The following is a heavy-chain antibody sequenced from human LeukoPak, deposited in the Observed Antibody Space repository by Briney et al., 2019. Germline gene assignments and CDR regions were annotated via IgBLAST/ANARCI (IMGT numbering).Heavy chain of an antibody. Sequence: SETLSLTCAVSGGSISSSNWWSWVRQPPGKGLEWIGEIYHSGSTNYNPSLKSRVTISVDKSKNQFSLKLSSVTAADTAVYYCARKQGANTYNHFDYWGQGTLVTVSS. D-gene: IGHD4/OR15-4a*01. V-gene: IGHV4-4*02. CDR2: IYHSGST. J-gene: IGHJ4*02. CDR1: GGSISSSNW. CDR3: ARKQGANTYNHFDY.